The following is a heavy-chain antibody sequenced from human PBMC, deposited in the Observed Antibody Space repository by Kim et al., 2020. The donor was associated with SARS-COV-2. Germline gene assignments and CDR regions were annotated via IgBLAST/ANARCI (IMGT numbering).Heavy chain of an antibody. J-gene: IGHJ6*02. CDR2: ISGSGSST. CDR3: AKEVGSVCSGGRCYVLDRGFSGEFYYYVLDV. D-gene: IGHD2-15*01. CDR1: GFTFRSYA. Sequence: GGSLRLSCAASGFTFRSYAMSWVRQAPGKGLEWVSAISGSGSSTYYADAVKGRFTISRDNSKKTLYLQMNSLRAEDTAVYYCAKEVGSVCSGGRCYVLDRGFSGEFYYYVLDVWGQGTTVTVSS. V-gene: IGHV3-23*01.